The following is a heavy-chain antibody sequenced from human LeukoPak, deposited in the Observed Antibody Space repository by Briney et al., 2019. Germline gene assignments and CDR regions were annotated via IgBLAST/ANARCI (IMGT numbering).Heavy chain of an antibody. J-gene: IGHJ1*01. Sequence: ASVKVSCKASGYIFSIYAMIWVQQAPGQGLELMGWINTNTGNPTYAQGFTGRFVFSLDTSVSTAYLQISSLKTEDTAVYYCARDYTLTVGTTTYFQHWGQGTLVTVSS. CDR3: ARDYTLTVGTTTYFQH. CDR2: INTNTGNP. V-gene: IGHV7-4-1*02. D-gene: IGHD1-26*01. CDR1: GYIFSIYA.